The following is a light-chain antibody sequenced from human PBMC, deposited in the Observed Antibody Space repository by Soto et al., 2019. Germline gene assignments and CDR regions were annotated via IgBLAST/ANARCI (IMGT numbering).Light chain of an antibody. CDR2: DAS. J-gene: IGKJ1*01. V-gene: IGKV1-5*01. CDR3: QQYKSYSWT. CDR1: QSISSW. Sequence: EIQMTQSHSTLSVSVGERVIITCRASQSISSWLAWYQQKPGKAPNLLIYDASNLESGVPSRFSGSGSGTEFSLTISSLHPDDCATYYCQQYKSYSWTFGQGAKV.